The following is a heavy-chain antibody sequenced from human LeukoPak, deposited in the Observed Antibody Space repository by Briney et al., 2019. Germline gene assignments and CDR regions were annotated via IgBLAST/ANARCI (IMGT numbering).Heavy chain of an antibody. D-gene: IGHD6-6*01. J-gene: IGHJ3*02. Sequence: SETLSLTCTVSGGSISSYYWSWIRQPPGKGLEWIGYSYYSGSTNYNPSLKSRVTISVDTSKNQFSLKLSSVTAADTAVYYCARDLAARPSSDYAFDIRGQRTMVTVSS. CDR1: GGSISSYY. V-gene: IGHV4-59*01. CDR2: SYYSGST. CDR3: ARDLAARPSSDYAFDI.